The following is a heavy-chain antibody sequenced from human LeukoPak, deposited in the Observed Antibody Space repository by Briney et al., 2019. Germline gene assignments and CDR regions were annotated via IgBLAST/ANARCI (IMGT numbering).Heavy chain of an antibody. D-gene: IGHD1/OR15-1a*01. J-gene: IGHJ5*02. CDR2: IIPIFGTA. CDR1: GGTFSSYA. Sequence: SVKVSCKASGGTFSSYAISWVRQAPGQGLEWMGGIIPIFGTANYAQKFQGRVTITADESTSTAYMELSSLRSEDTAVYYCARVTTPGSLWFDPWGQGTLVTVSS. CDR3: ARVTTPGSLWFDP. V-gene: IGHV1-69*01.